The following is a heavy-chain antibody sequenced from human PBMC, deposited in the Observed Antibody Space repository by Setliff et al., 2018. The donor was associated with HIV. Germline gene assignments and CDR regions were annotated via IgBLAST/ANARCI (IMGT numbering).Heavy chain of an antibody. CDR2: IIPIFGTP. CDR1: GGIFSRFA. CDR3: ARATNYYDSSGYYDY. Sequence: GASVKVSCKASGGIFSRFAFSWVRQAPGQGLEWMGGIIPIFGTPNYAQKFQGRVTITADESTSTAYMELSSLRSEDTAVYYCARATNYYDSSGYYDYWGQGTLVTVSS. V-gene: IGHV1-69*13. D-gene: IGHD3-22*01. J-gene: IGHJ4*02.